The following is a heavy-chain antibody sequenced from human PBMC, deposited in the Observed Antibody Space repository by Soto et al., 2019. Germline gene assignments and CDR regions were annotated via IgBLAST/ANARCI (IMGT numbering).Heavy chain of an antibody. J-gene: IGHJ5*02. Sequence: ASVKVSCKVSGNTLTGISLHWVRQAPGKGLEWMGGIDPEDGERNFAQVFLGRVSMTEDTSTDTVYMELSSLTSEDTAEYYCVTPFCSGDGCSANWFAPGGRGPL. CDR3: VTPFCSGDGCSANWFAP. CDR2: IDPEDGER. D-gene: IGHD2-15*01. V-gene: IGHV1-24*01. CDR1: GNTLTGIS.